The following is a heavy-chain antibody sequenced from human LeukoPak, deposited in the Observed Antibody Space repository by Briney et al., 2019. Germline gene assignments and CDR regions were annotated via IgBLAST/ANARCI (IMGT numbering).Heavy chain of an antibody. J-gene: IGHJ6*03. Sequence: KSSETLSLTCTVSGGSISTYYWNWIRQPPGKGLEWIGYINYSGTTNYNPSLKSRVTISVDTSKNQFSLKLNSVTAADTAVYYCARADCSSSSCYAGGYYYYMDVWARGTTVTVSS. CDR1: GGSISTYY. CDR2: INYSGTT. CDR3: ARADCSSSSCYAGGYYYYMDV. V-gene: IGHV4-59*01. D-gene: IGHD2-2*01.